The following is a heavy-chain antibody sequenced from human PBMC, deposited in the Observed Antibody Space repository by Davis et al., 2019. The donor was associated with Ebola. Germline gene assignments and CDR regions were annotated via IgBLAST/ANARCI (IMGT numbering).Heavy chain of an antibody. D-gene: IGHD2-2*01. V-gene: IGHV3-30*18. CDR2: ISYDGSNK. Sequence: GESLKISCAASGFTFSSYDMHWVRQAPGKGLEWVAIISYDGSNKNYADSVKGRFTISRDNAKNTLFLQMNSLRDEDAAVYYCAKICSGTTCSVGHWGQGTLVTVSS. CDR3: AKICSGTTCSVGH. CDR1: GFTFSSYD. J-gene: IGHJ4*02.